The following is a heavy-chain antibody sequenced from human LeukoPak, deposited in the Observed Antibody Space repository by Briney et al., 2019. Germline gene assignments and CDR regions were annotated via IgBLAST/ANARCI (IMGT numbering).Heavy chain of an antibody. J-gene: IGHJ4*02. CDR2: ISYDGSNK. D-gene: IGHD2-15*01. CDR3: AKGYCSGGSCYFTCDY. V-gene: IGHV3-30*18. Sequence: GGSLRLSCAASGFTFSSYGMHWVRQAPGKGLEWVAVISYDGSNKYYADSVKGRFTISRDNSKNTLYLQMNSLRAEDTVVYYCAKGYCSGGSCYFTCDYWGQGTLVTVSS. CDR1: GFTFSSYG.